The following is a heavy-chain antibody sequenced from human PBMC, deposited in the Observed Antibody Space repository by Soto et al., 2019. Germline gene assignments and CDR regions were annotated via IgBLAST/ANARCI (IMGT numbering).Heavy chain of an antibody. CDR2: IYYNGNT. Sequence: SETMSLTCSVSGGSIISYYWSWIRQPPGKGLEWIGYIYYNGNTKYSPSLKSRVTMSVDTSKNHFSLRLISVTAADTAIYFCAREGNLGRWLQPLDFWGQGTLVTVSP. D-gene: IGHD5-12*01. CDR1: GGSIISYY. V-gene: IGHV4-59*01. CDR3: AREGNLGRWLQPLDF. J-gene: IGHJ4*02.